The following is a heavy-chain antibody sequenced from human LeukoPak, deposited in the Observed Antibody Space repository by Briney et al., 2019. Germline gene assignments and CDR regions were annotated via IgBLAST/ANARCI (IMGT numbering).Heavy chain of an antibody. Sequence: ASVKVSCKASGYTFTGYYMHWVRQAPGQGLEWMGWINPNSGGTNYAQKFQGRVTVTRDTSISTAYMELSRLSSDDTTVYYCARDYARYCSTGRCNFFDYWGQGTLVTVSS. D-gene: IGHD2-2*01. CDR3: ARDYARYCSTGRCNFFDY. CDR1: GYTFTGYY. J-gene: IGHJ4*02. CDR2: INPNSGGT. V-gene: IGHV1-2*02.